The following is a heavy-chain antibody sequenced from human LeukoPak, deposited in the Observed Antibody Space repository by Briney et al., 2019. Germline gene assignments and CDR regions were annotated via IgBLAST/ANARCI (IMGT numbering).Heavy chain of an antibody. CDR2: ISSSSSYI. J-gene: IGHJ4*02. CDR3: ARGGGGSYYHLLDY. CDR1: GFTFSSYS. Sequence: GGSLRLSCAASGFTFSSYSMNWVRQAPGKGLEWVSSISSSSSYIYYADSVKGRFTISRDNAKNSLYLQMNSLRAEDTAVYYCARGGGGSYYHLLDYWGQGTLVTVSS. D-gene: IGHD1-26*01. V-gene: IGHV3-21*01.